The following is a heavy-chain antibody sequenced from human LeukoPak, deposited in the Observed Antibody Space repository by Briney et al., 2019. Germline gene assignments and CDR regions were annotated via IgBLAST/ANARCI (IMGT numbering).Heavy chain of an antibody. CDR2: IINDGSYT. CDR3: AKDISTRWYSSKPLPGDY. D-gene: IGHD6-13*01. CDR1: GFTFSPVW. J-gene: IGHJ4*02. Sequence: GGSLRLSCAASGFTFSPVWMHWVRQAPGKGLMWVSHIINDGSYTTYADSVKGRFTISRDNAKNTLYLQMSSLRAEDTAIYYCAKDISTRWYSSKPLPGDYWGQGTLVTVSS. V-gene: IGHV3-74*01.